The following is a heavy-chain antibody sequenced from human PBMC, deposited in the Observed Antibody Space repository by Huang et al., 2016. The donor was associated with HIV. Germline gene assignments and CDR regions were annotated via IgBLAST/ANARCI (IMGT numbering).Heavy chain of an antibody. CDR3: ATGFDVFFDF. J-gene: IGHJ4*02. D-gene: IGHD3-9*01. V-gene: IGHV1-24*01. CDR1: EYTLTELS. CDR2: LEPEMGET. Sequence: QVQLFQSRAEVKKPGASVKVSCRVSEYTLTELSIDWVRQPPGKWLEWSGGLEPEMGETIYAQKFQGRVTMTEDRSTETAVIELSGLRPEDTAVYYCATGFDVFFDFWGQGTLVTISS.